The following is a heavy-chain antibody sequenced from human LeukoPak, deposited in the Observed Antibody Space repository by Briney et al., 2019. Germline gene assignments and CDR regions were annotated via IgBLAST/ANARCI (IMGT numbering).Heavy chain of an antibody. CDR2: IDSGGET. CDR1: GFPFSSYS. J-gene: IGHJ3*02. D-gene: IGHD3-10*01. Sequence: GGSLRLSCAAAGFPFSSYSMNWVRQAPGEGLEWVSVIDSGGETYSADSVKGRFTISRDDSKNTLYLQMNSLRAEDTAVYYCARPLGFGELLPGAFDIWGQGTMVTVSS. V-gene: IGHV3-53*01. CDR3: ARPLGFGELLPGAFDI.